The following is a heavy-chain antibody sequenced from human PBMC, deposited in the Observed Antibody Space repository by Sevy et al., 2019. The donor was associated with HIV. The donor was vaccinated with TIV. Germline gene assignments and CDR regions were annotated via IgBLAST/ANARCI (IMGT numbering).Heavy chain of an antibody. V-gene: IGHV3-48*01. CDR1: GFTFSSYS. Sequence: GGSLRLSCAASGFTFSSYSMNWVRQAPGKGLEWVSYISSSSSTIYYADSVKGRFTISRDNAKNSLYLQMNSLRAEDTAVYYCARDHWVGLLSSDDHTDYWGQGTLVTVSS. J-gene: IGHJ4*02. CDR2: ISSSSSTI. D-gene: IGHD2-2*01. CDR3: ARDHWVGLLSSDDHTDY.